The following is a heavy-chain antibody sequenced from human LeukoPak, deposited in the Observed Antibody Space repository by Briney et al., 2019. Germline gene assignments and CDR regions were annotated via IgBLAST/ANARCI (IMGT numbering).Heavy chain of an antibody. Sequence: GGSLRLSCAASGFTFDDYAMHWVRQAPGKGLEWVSLISWDGGSTYYADSVKGRFTISRDNSKNSLYLQMNSLIAEDTALYYCAKGESRDGSYYYFDYWGQGIMVTVSS. V-gene: IGHV3-43D*04. J-gene: IGHJ4*02. D-gene: IGHD1-26*01. CDR2: ISWDGGST. CDR3: AKGESRDGSYYYFDY. CDR1: GFTFDDYA.